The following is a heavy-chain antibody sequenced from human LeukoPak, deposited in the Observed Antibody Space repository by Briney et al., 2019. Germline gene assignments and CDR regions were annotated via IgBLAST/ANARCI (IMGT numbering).Heavy chain of an antibody. J-gene: IGHJ3*01. V-gene: IGHV4-4*07. D-gene: IGHD1-26*01. Sequence: SETLSLTCSVSVVSMNGYYWSWLRQSAGNRLEWIGHVDSSGNTNYNPPLESRVTMSVDTSKKQFSLKLTSVTAADMAVYFCARQFLVGSTFHAFDLWGQGTRVTVSS. CDR2: VDSSGNT. CDR1: VVSMNGYY. CDR3: ARQFLVGSTFHAFDL.